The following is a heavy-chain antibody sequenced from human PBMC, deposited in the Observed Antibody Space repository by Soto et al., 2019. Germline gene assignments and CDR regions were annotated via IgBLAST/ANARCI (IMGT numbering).Heavy chain of an antibody. CDR2: ICGSTI. J-gene: IGHJ3*02. Sequence: EVQLVESGGGLVQPGGSLRLSCAASGFTFSSYSMNWVRQAPGKGLEWVSYICGSTISYADSVRGRFTISRDNAKNSLYLQMNSLRDEDTAVYYCARDSLHAFDMWGQGTMVTVSS. CDR3: ARDSLHAFDM. V-gene: IGHV3-48*02. CDR1: GFTFSSYS.